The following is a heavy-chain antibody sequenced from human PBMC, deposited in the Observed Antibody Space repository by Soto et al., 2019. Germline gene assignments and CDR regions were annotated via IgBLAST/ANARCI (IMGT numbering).Heavy chain of an antibody. CDR2: IVPIFGTT. J-gene: IGHJ6*02. V-gene: IGHV1-69*12. Sequence: QVQLVQSGAEVTKPGSSVKVSCKVSGGTFSNYAIDWVRLAPGHGLEWMGGIVPIFGTTYYTQTFQGRATIIADDSTTTAYLEMSSLRSEDTAIYYCARVEAVAGLYNYHGLDVWGQGTAVTVSS. CDR1: GGTFSNYA. D-gene: IGHD6-19*01. CDR3: ARVEAVAGLYNYHGLDV.